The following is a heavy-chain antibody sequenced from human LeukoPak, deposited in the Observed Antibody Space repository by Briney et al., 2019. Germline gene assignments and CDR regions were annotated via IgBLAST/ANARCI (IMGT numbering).Heavy chain of an antibody. J-gene: IGHJ6*03. CDR3: AKVKGIASGLYYFFYMDV. CDR1: GFTFSTSV. Sequence: PGGSLRLSCAASGFTFSTSVMSWVRQAPGEGLEWVSSISAGSTNTHHADSVKGRFTISRDNSKDTVYLEMNSLRPDDTAVYYCAKVKGIASGLYYFFYMDVWGKGTTVTVSS. V-gene: IGHV3-23*01. D-gene: IGHD6-19*01. CDR2: ISAGSTNT.